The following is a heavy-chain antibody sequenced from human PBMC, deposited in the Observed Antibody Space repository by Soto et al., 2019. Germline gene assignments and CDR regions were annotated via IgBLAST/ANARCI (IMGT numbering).Heavy chain of an antibody. D-gene: IGHD4-17*01. J-gene: IGHJ4*02. Sequence: PSETLSLTYVVSFASISSDYWSWVRQPPGKGLEWIGYIHYSGTTKYNTTLKSRVTISIDPSKNQFSLQVTSVTTADTAVYYCARVGWTTVGYYFDYWSQGTLVTVTS. CDR1: FASISSDY. CDR3: ARVGWTTVGYYFDY. CDR2: IHYSGTT. V-gene: IGHV4-59*01.